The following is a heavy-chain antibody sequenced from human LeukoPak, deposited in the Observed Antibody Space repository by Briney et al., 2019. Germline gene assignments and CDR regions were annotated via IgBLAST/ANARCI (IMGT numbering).Heavy chain of an antibody. Sequence: GGSLRLSCAASGFTFSSYWMSWVRQAPGKGLEWVANIKQDGSEKYYVDSVKGRFTISRDNAKNSLYLQMNSLRAEDTAVYYCARLGKSYDFWSGYPWYYYYGMDVWGQGTTVTVSS. J-gene: IGHJ6*02. V-gene: IGHV3-7*01. CDR2: IKQDGSEK. CDR1: GFTFSSYW. CDR3: ARLGKSYDFWSGYPWYYYYGMDV. D-gene: IGHD3-3*01.